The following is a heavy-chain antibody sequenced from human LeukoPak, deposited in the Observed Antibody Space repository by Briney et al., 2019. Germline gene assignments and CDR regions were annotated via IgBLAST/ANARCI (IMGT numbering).Heavy chain of an antibody. J-gene: IGHJ6*02. D-gene: IGHD6-19*01. CDR2: INWNGGST. CDR3: ARDRGIAVAGNYYYYYYGMDV. V-gene: IGHV3-20*01. CDR1: GFTFDDYG. Sequence: GGSLRLSCAASGFTFDDYGMSWVRQPPGKGLEWVSGINWNGGSTGYADSVKGRFTISRDNAKNSLYLQMNSLRAEDTALYHCARDRGIAVAGNYYYYYYGMDVWGQGTTVTVSS.